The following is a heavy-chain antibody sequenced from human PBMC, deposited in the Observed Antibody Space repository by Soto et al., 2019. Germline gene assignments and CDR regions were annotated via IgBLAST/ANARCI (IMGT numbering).Heavy chain of an antibody. CDR1: GFSLRTSGMC. J-gene: IGHJ4*02. CDR2: IDWDDDK. Sequence: SGPTLVNPTQTLTLTCTFSGFSLRTSGMCVSWIRQPPGKALEWLARIDWDDDKYYSTSLKTRLTISKDTSKNQVVLTMTNMDPVDTATYYCARNIAVAARGIYFDYWGQGALVTVSS. CDR3: ARNIAVAARGIYFDY. D-gene: IGHD6-19*01. V-gene: IGHV2-70*11.